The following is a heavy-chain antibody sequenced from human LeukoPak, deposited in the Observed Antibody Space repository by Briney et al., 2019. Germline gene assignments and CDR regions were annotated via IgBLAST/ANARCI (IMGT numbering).Heavy chain of an antibody. CDR3: AREPTYSSSWHTTCDY. Sequence: GGSLRLSCAASGFTFSSYNMNWVRQAPGRGLEWVSYISLSTTSIYYADSVKGRFTISRDNAKNSLYLQMNSLRAEDTAVYYCAREPTYSSSWHTTCDYWGQGTLVTVSS. V-gene: IGHV3-48*04. D-gene: IGHD6-13*01. J-gene: IGHJ4*02. CDR2: ISLSTTSI. CDR1: GFTFSSYN.